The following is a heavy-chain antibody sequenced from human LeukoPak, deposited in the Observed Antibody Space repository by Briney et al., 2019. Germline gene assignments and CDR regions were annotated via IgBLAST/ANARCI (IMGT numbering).Heavy chain of an antibody. Sequence: SETLSLTCTVSGGSISSGSYYWSWIRQPAGKGLEWIGRIYTSGSTNYNPSLKSRVTISVDTSKNLFSLKLSSVTAADTAVYYCARDEGNKGDAYFDYWGQGTLVTVSS. CDR2: IYTSGST. CDR3: ARDEGNKGDAYFDY. D-gene: IGHD1/OR15-1a*01. V-gene: IGHV4-61*02. CDR1: GGSISSGSYY. J-gene: IGHJ4*02.